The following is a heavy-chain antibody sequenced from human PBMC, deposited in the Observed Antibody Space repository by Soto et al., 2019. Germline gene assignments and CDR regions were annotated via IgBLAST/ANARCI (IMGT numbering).Heavy chain of an antibody. Sequence: EVHLVESGGKLVQPGESLRLSCAASGFTVSNYWMHWVRQAPGKGLVWVSHINSDGSITNYADSVKGRFTISRDDAKNTLYLQMSSLRAEDTALYYCARGGSTGANVWGQGTLVTVSS. V-gene: IGHV3-74*01. CDR3: ARGGSTGANV. D-gene: IGHD1-1*01. CDR2: INSDGSIT. J-gene: IGHJ4*02. CDR1: GFTVSNYW.